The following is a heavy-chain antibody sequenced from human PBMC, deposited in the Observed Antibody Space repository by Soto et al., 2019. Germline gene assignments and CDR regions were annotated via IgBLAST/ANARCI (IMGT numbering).Heavy chain of an antibody. V-gene: IGHV1-69*02. J-gene: IGHJ2*01. CDR2: IIPILGIA. Sequence: QVQLVQSGAEVKKPGSSVKVSCKASGGTFSSYTISWVRQAPGQGLEWMGRIIPILGIANYAQKFQGRVTSHADKRPRAAYMGLRRLRSEDTAVDSCARDGGWVVVPAADWYFDLWGRGTLVTVSS. CDR3: ARDGGWVVVPAADWYFDL. CDR1: GGTFSSYT. D-gene: IGHD2-2*01.